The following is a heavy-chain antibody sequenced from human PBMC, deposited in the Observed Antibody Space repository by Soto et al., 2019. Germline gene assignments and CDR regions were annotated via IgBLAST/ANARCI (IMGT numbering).Heavy chain of an antibody. D-gene: IGHD5-18*01. CDR3: ARDSGYSYGPLDY. Sequence: PGGSLRLSCVASGFTFSNYNMNWVRQAPGKGLEWVSSISSGSNYIVYADSMKGRFTISRDNAKNSLYLEMNSLRAEDTAVYYCARDSGYSYGPLDYWGQGTLVTVSS. V-gene: IGHV3-21*01. CDR2: ISSGSNYI. J-gene: IGHJ4*02. CDR1: GFTFSNYN.